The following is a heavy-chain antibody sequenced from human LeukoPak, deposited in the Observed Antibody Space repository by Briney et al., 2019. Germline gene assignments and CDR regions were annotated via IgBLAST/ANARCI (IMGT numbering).Heavy chain of an antibody. D-gene: IGHD3-9*01. CDR2: ISGRGDST. CDR3: AKWVYYDILTGDYDPYC. J-gene: IGHJ4*02. Sequence: GGSLRLSCAASGFTVTNYAMYWVRQAPGKGLEWVSAISGRGDSTYYADSVKGRFTISRDTSKNTLFLQMNSLRAEDTAVYYCAKWVYYDILTGDYDPYCWGQGALVTVSS. CDR1: GFTVTNYA. V-gene: IGHV3-23*01.